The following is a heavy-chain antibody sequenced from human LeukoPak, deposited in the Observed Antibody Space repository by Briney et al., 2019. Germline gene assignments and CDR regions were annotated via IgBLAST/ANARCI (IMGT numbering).Heavy chain of an antibody. CDR1: GGSFSGYY. CDR2: INHSGST. CDR3: ARVKTGGYETPPYYYYYYMDV. D-gene: IGHD5-12*01. J-gene: IGHJ6*03. V-gene: IGHV4-34*01. Sequence: NPSETLSLTCAVYGGSFSGYYWSWIRQPPGKGLEWIGEINHSGSTNYNPSLKSRVTISVDTSKNQFSLKLSSVTAADTAVYYCARVKTGGYETPPYYYYYYMDVWGKGTTVTISS.